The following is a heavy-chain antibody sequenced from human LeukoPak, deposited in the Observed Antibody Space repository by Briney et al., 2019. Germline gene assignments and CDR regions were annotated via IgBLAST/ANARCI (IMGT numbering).Heavy chain of an antibody. CDR3: ARDWATVTTRPRIFDY. CDR1: GFTFSDYY. V-gene: IGHV3-11*04. D-gene: IGHD4-11*01. CDR2: ISSSGSTI. Sequence: GGSLRLSCAASGFTFSDYYMSWIRQAPGKGLEWVSYISSSGSTIYYADSVKGRFTISRDNAKNSLYLQMNSLRAEATAVYYCARDWATVTTRPRIFDYWGQGTLVTVSS. J-gene: IGHJ4*02.